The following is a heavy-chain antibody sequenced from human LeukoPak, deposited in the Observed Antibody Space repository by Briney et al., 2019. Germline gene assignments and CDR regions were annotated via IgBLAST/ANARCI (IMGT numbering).Heavy chain of an antibody. D-gene: IGHD1-7*01. CDR3: ARDGTGTDYGSFDS. CDR2: IYYSGST. J-gene: IGHJ4*02. Sequence: SETLSLTCTVSGGSISSYYWSWIRQPPGKGLEWIGYIYYSGSTNHNPSLKSRVTISVDTSKNQFSLKLSSVTAADTAVYYCARDGTGTDYGSFDSWGQGTLVTVSS. CDR1: GGSISSYY. V-gene: IGHV4-59*01.